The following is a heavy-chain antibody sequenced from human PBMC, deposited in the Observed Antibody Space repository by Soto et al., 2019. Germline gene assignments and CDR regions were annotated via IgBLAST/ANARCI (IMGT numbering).Heavy chain of an antibody. D-gene: IGHD3-9*01. V-gene: IGHV1-18*04. J-gene: IGHJ6*02. CDR1: GYTFTIYG. CDR2: ISAYNGNT. CDR3: ARDAELRYFDYYYYGMDV. Sequence: ASVKVSGKASGYTFTIYGISWVLQSPVQGREWMGWISAYNGNTNYAQKLQGRVTMTTDTSTSTAYMELRSLRSDDTAVYYCARDAELRYFDYYYYGMDVWGQGTTVTVSS.